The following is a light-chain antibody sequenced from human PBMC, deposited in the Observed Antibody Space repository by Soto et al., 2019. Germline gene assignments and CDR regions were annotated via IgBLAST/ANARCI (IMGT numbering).Light chain of an antibody. CDR2: NNN. J-gene: IGLJ2*01. CDR3: AAWDDSVIVV. CDR1: SSNIGSFS. V-gene: IGLV1-44*01. Sequence: QSVLTQPPSASGTPGQRVTISCSGRSSNIGSFSVDWYQQLPGTAPKLLIYNNNQRPSGVPDRFSGSKSGTSASLAISGLQSEDEADYYCAAWDDSVIVVFGGGTKLTVL.